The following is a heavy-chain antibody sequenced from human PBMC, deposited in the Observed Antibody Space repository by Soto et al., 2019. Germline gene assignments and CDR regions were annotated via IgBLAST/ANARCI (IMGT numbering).Heavy chain of an antibody. J-gene: IGHJ6*02. CDR2: TYYRSKWYN. V-gene: IGHV6-1*01. CDR1: GDGVSSNSAA. CDR3: ARVARRWELLGYYYYGMDV. Sequence: PSQTLSLTCALSGDGVSSNSAAWNWIRQSPSRGLEWLGRTYYRSKWYNDYAVSVKSRITINPDTSKNQFSLRLNSVTPEDTAVYYCARVARRWELLGYYYYGMDVWGQGTTVTVSS. D-gene: IGHD1-26*01.